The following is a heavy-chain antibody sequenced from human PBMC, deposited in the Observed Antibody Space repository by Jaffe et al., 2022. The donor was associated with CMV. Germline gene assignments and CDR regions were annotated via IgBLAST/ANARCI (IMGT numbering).Heavy chain of an antibody. V-gene: IGHV3-23*01. Sequence: EVQLLESGGGLVQPGGSLRLSCAASGFTFSSYAMSWVRQAPGKGLEWVSAISGSGGSTYYADSVKGRFTISRDNSKNTLYLQMNSLRAEDTAVYYCAKYASNLNYYYYGMDVWGQGTTVTVSS. CDR1: GFTFSSYA. CDR2: ISGSGGST. J-gene: IGHJ6*02. D-gene: IGHD4-4*01. CDR3: AKYASNLNYYYYGMDV.